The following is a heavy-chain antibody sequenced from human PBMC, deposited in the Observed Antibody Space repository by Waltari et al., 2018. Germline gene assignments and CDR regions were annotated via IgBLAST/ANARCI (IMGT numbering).Heavy chain of an antibody. V-gene: IGHV1-46*03. CDR1: GYTFTSYY. J-gene: IGHJ6*03. CDR3: ARDGILGYCSSTSCYARNWYMDV. CDR2: INPSGGST. Sequence: QVQLVQSGAEVKKPGASVKVSCTASGYTFTSYYMHWVRQAPGQGLEWMGIINPSGGSTSYAKKFQGRVSMTRDTSTSTVYSGLSSLRSEDTAVYYCARDGILGYCSSTSCYARNWYMDVWGKGTTVTVSS. D-gene: IGHD2-2*01.